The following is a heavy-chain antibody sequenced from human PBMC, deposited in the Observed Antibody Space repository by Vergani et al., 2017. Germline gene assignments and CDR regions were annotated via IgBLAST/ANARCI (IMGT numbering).Heavy chain of an antibody. CDR1: GFTFSSYG. CDR3: GRGYGSNSGYFDY. Sequence: QVQLVESGGGVVQPGRSLRLSCAASGFTFSSYGMHWVRQAPGRGLEWVAVIWYDGSQRYYVDSVKGRFTISRDDSKNTLYLQMNGLRAEDTAVYYCGRGYGSNSGYFDYWTQGTVVIVSS. CDR2: IWYDGSQR. V-gene: IGHV3-33*08. J-gene: IGHJ4*02. D-gene: IGHD4-23*01.